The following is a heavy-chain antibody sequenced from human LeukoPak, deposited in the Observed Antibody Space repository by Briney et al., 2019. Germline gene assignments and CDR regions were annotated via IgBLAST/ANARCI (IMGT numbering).Heavy chain of an antibody. CDR2: ISGSGGST. CDR1: GFTFSSYA. J-gene: IGHJ4*02. CDR3: AKLFTVTTFLESDY. V-gene: IGHV3-23*01. D-gene: IGHD4-17*01. Sequence: GGSLRLSCAASGFTFSSYAMSWVRQAPGKGLEWVSAISGSGGSTYYADSVKGRFTISRDNSKNTLYLQMNSLRAEDTAVYYCAKLFTVTTFLESDYWGQGTLVTVSS.